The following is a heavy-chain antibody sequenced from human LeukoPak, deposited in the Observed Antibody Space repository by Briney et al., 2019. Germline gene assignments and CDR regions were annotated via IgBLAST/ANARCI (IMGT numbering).Heavy chain of an antibody. V-gene: IGHV4-59*01. Sequence: SETLSLTCTVSGGSISSYYWSWIWQPPGKGLEWIGYIYYSGSTNYNPSLKSRVTISVDTSKNQFSLKLSSVTAADTAVYYCAKADILTGYYWGINWFDPWGQGTLVTVSS. CDR3: AKADILTGYYWGINWFDP. CDR2: IYYSGST. CDR1: GGSISSYY. J-gene: IGHJ5*02. D-gene: IGHD3-9*01.